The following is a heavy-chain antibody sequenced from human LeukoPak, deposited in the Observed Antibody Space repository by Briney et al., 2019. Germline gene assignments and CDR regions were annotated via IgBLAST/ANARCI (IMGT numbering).Heavy chain of an antibody. J-gene: IGHJ4*02. CDR3: ARWSGSYSYFAY. D-gene: IGHD1-26*01. V-gene: IGHV4-30-4*08. Sequence: SETLSLTCTVSGGSISSGDYYWSWIRQPPGKGLEWIGYIYYSGSTYYNPSLKSRVTISVDTSKNQFSLKLSSVTAAETAVYYCARWSGSYSYFAYWGQGPLVTVSS. CDR1: GGSISSGDYY. CDR2: IYYSGST.